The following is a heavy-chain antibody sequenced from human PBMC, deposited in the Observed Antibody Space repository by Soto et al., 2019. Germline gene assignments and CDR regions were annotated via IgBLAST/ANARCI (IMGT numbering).Heavy chain of an antibody. V-gene: IGHV4-34*01. D-gene: IGHD2-2*01. CDR3: ARVMRDIVVVPPRLGWFDP. CDR2: INHSGST. J-gene: IGHJ5*02. CDR1: GGSFSGYY. Sequence: PSETLSLTCAVYGGSFSGYYWSWIRQPPGKGLEWIGEINHSGSTNYNPSLKSRVTISVDTSKNQFSLKLSSVTAADTAVYYCARVMRDIVVVPPRLGWFDPSGQGTLVTVSS.